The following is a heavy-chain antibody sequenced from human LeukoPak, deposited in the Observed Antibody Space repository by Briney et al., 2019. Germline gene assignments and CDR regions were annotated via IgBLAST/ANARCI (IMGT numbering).Heavy chain of an antibody. CDR1: GFTFSSFT. J-gene: IGHJ4*02. CDR2: ISSNGCNT. D-gene: IGHD6-13*01. V-gene: IGHV3-64*01. CDR3: AREAVGSHYDY. Sequence: PGGSLRLSCAASGFTFSSFTMHWVRQAPGKGLEYVSAISSNGCNTYYANSVKGRFTISRDNSKNTLYLQMGSLRAEDMALYYCAREAVGSHYDYWGQGTLVTVSS.